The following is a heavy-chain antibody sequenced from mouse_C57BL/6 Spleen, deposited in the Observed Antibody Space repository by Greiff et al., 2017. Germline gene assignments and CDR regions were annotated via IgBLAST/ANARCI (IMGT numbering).Heavy chain of an antibody. CDR2: INPSTGGT. CDR3: ARAGGYGYDFDY. V-gene: IGHV1-42*01. D-gene: IGHD2-2*01. J-gene: IGHJ2*01. CDR1: GYSFTGYY. Sequence: EVQLQQSGPELVKPGASVKISCKASGYSFTGYYMNWVKQSPEKSLEWIGEINPSTGGTTYNQKFKAKATLTVDKSSSTAYMQLQSLTSEDSAVYYCARAGGYGYDFDYWGQGTTLTVSS.